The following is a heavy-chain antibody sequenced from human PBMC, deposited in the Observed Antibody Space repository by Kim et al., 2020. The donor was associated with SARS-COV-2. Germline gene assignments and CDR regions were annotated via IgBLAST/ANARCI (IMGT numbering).Heavy chain of an antibody. Sequence: NYAPKLQSRVTMTTDTSTSTAYMELRSLRSDDTAVYYCALIAVAGPFDYWGQGTLVTVSS. V-gene: IGHV1-18*01. D-gene: IGHD6-19*01. CDR3: ALIAVAGPFDY. J-gene: IGHJ4*02.